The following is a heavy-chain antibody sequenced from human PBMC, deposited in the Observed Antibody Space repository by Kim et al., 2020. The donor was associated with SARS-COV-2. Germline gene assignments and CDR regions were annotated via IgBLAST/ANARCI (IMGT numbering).Heavy chain of an antibody. CDR3: ARDHGSGSYCDY. D-gene: IGHD1-26*01. J-gene: IGHJ4*02. CDR1: GFTFSSYA. CDR2: ISYDGSNK. V-gene: IGHV3-30*04. Sequence: GGSLRLSCAASGFTFSSYALHWVRQAPGKGLEWVAVISYDGSNKYYPDSVKGRFTISRDNSKNTLYLQMNSLSAEDTAVYYCARDHGSGSYCDYWGQGTLVTVSS.